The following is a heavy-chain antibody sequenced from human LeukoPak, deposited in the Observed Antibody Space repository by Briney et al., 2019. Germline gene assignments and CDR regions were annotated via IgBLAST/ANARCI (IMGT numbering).Heavy chain of an antibody. V-gene: IGHV4-59*01. J-gene: IGHJ3*02. CDR2: IYYSGST. D-gene: IGHD2-2*01. Sequence: PSETLSLTCTVSGGSISSYYWSWIRQPPGKGLEWIGYIYYSGSTNYNPSLKSRVTISVDTSKNQFSLKLSSVTAADTAVYYCARVVARGAFDIWGQGTMVTVSS. CDR3: ARVVARGAFDI. CDR1: GGSISSYY.